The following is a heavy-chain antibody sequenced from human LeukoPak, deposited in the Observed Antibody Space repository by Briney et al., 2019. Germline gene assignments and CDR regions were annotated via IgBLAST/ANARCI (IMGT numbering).Heavy chain of an antibody. CDR3: ATLSLDY. D-gene: IGHD2-15*01. V-gene: IGHV1-18*01. CDR1: GYTFTSYG. J-gene: IGHJ4*02. Sequence: ASVKVSCKASGYTFTSYGISWVRQAPGQGLEWMGWISAYNGNTNYAQKFQGRVTMTEDTSTDTAYMELSSLRSEDTAVYYCATLSLDYWGQGTLVTVSS. CDR2: ISAYNGNT.